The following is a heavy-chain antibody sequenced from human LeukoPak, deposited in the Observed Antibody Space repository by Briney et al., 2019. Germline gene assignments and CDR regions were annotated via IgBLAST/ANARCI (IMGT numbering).Heavy chain of an antibody. Sequence: RPGGSLRLSCAASGFTFDDYTMHWVRQAPGKGLEWVSLISWDGGSTYYADSVKGRFTISRDNSKNSLYLQMNSLRTEDTALYYCAKEASSGWTGFDYWGQGTLVTVSS. CDR2: ISWDGGST. D-gene: IGHD6-19*01. CDR3: AKEASSGWTGFDY. V-gene: IGHV3-43*01. J-gene: IGHJ4*02. CDR1: GFTFDDYT.